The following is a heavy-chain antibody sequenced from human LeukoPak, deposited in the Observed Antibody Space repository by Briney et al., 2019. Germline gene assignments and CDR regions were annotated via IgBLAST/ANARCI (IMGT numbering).Heavy chain of an antibody. Sequence: ASVKVSCKASGYTFTRYDINWVRQATGQGLEWMGWMNPNSGNTGYAQKFQGRVTMTRNTSISTAYMELSSLRSEDTAVYYCARSPHSIAVAGTYAFDIWGQGTTVTVSS. CDR3: ARSPHSIAVAGTYAFDI. V-gene: IGHV1-8*01. CDR2: MNPNSGNT. CDR1: GYTFTRYD. D-gene: IGHD6-19*01. J-gene: IGHJ3*02.